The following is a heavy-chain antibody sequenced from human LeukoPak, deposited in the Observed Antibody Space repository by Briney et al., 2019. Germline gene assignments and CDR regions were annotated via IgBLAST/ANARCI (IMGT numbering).Heavy chain of an antibody. J-gene: IGHJ2*01. CDR1: GDIVSNNSAA. V-gene: IGHV6-1*01. D-gene: IGHD4-23*01. CDR3: ARAVAGGRYFDL. CDR2: TYFMSEWSN. Sequence: SQTLSLTCAISGDIVSNNSAAWTWIRQSPSRGLEWLGRTYFMSEWSNTYAPSMSSRITINADTSKNQFSLQLNSVTPEDTAVYFCARAVAGGRYFDLWGRGTLVTVSS.